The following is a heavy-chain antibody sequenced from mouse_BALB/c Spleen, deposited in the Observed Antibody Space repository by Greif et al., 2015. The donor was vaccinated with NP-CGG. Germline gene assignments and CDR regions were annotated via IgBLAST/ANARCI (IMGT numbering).Heavy chain of an antibody. CDR2: ISDGGSYT. J-gene: IGHJ4*01. Sequence: EVMLVESGGGLVKPGGSLKLSCAASGFTFSDYYIYWVRQTPEKRLEWVATISDGGSYTYYPDSVKGRFTISRDNAKNNLYLQMSSLKSEDTAMYYCARDGNYVDYWGQGTSVTVSS. V-gene: IGHV5-4*02. D-gene: IGHD2-1*01. CDR3: ARDGNYVDY. CDR1: GFTFSDYY.